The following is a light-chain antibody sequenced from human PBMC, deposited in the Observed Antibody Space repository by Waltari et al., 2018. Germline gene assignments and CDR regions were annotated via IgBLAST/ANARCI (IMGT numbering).Light chain of an antibody. J-gene: IGLJ2*01. Sequence: SYELTQPPSVSVSPGQTASITCPGDKLGDKYACWYQQKPGQSPVLVIYQDSKRPSGIPERFSGSNPGNTATLTISGTQAMDEADYYCQAWDSSTENVVFGGGTKLTVL. CDR2: QDS. CDR3: QAWDSSTENVV. V-gene: IGLV3-1*01. CDR1: KLGDKY.